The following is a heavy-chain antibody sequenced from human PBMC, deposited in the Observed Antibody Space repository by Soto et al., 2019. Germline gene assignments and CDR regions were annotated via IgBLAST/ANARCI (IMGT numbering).Heavy chain of an antibody. CDR1: GGSMSPYF. CDR3: ARGRGGTYDAFDI. CDR2: IYYSGTT. Sequence: QVQLRESGPRLVKPSETLSLTCTVSGGSMSPYFWSWIRQSPGKGLEWIGYIYYSGTTNYNPSFKSRVTTLLDTSNNQFSLKLVSLTAADTAFYYCARGRGGTYDAFDIWGPGALVTVSS. D-gene: IGHD1-26*01. J-gene: IGHJ3*02. V-gene: IGHV4-59*01.